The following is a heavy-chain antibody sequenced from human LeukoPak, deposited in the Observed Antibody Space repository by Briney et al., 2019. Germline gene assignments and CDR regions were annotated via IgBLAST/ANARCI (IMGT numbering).Heavy chain of an antibody. CDR3: ARRTDTGTSPFDY. Sequence: GESLKIPCKGSGYRFTSYWIGWVRQMPGKGLEWMGIIYPGDSDTRYSPSFQGQVTISADKSISTAYLQWSSLKASDTAMYYCARRTDTGTSPFDYWGQGTLVTVSS. V-gene: IGHV5-51*01. CDR1: GYRFTSYW. D-gene: IGHD1-1*01. CDR2: IYPGDSDT. J-gene: IGHJ4*02.